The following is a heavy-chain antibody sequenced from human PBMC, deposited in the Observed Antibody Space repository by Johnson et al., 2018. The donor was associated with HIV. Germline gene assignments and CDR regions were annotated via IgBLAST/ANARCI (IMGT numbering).Heavy chain of an antibody. CDR1: GFTFRSYA. Sequence: QVQLVESGGGLVQPGRSLRLSCAASGFTFRSYAMHWVRQAPGKGLEWVAVISYHGTNKYYADSVKGRFTISRDNSKNTLYLQMNSLRAEDTAVYYCARDSGVDAFDIWGQGTMVTVSS. J-gene: IGHJ3*02. V-gene: IGHV3-30-3*01. CDR2: ISYHGTNK. D-gene: IGHD3-10*01. CDR3: ARDSGVDAFDI.